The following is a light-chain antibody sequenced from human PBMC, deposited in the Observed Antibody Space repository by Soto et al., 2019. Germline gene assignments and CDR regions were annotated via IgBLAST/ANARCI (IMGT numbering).Light chain of an antibody. CDR1: EDINNF. J-gene: IGKJ3*01. V-gene: IGKV1-33*01. CDR2: DAF. CDR3: QQHDDLPFT. Sequence: DIQMTQYPSSLSASVGDRVTITCQASEDINNFLNWYQQKPGKAPKLLIYDAFSLETGVPSRFTGSGSGTDFSLTISSLQPEDVATYYCQQHDDLPFTFGPGTTVDVK.